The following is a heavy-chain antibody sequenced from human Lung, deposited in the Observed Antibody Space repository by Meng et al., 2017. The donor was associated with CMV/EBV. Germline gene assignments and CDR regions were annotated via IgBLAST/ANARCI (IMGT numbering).Heavy chain of an antibody. V-gene: IGHV1-8*01. D-gene: IGHD6-13*01. J-gene: IGHJ6*02. Sequence: ASVKVSCKASGYTFTSYNINWVRQATGQGLEWMGWMNPNSGNTGSAQRFQGRVTLTRNTSISTAYTELSSLRSEDTAVYYRAREIAAAGPYYYYYAVDVWGQRATVTVSS. CDR2: MNPNSGNT. CDR1: GYTFTSYN. CDR3: AREIAAAGPYYYYYAVDV.